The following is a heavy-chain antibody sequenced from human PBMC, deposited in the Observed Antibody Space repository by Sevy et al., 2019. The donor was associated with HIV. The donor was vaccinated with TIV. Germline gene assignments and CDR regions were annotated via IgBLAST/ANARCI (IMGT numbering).Heavy chain of an antibody. V-gene: IGHV4-59*01. CDR3: ARAYSDYYYGVDV. D-gene: IGHD4-4*01. Sequence: SETLSLTCTVSGDSTSNYYWSWIRQPPEKGLEWIGYIYYSGTTNYNPSLKSRVTISKDTSKNQFSLNLSSVTAADTAVYYCARAYSDYYYGVDVWGQGTTVTVSS. CDR2: IYYSGTT. CDR1: GDSTSNYY. J-gene: IGHJ6*02.